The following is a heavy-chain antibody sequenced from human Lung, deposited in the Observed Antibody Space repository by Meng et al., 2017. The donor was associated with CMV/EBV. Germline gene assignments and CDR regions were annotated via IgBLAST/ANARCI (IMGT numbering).Heavy chain of an antibody. V-gene: IGHV4-34*01. J-gene: IGHJ4*02. CDR2: IKHSGST. D-gene: IGHD5-12*01. CDR1: GGSFSSYC. Sequence: YGGSFSSYCWSWIRQPPGKGLEWIGEIKHSGSTNYNPSLKSRVTRSVDTSKNQFSLKLSSVTAADTAVYYCASSGQDIVATMAMTSEYWGQGTPVTVSS. CDR3: ASSGQDIVATMAMTSEY.